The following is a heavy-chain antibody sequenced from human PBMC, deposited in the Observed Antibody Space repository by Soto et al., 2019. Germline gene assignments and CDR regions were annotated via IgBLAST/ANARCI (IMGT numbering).Heavy chain of an antibody. D-gene: IGHD2-21*01. Sequence: ASVKVSYKASGYTFTSYAMHWVRQAPGQRLEWMGWINAGNGNTKYSQKFQGRVTITRDTSASTAYMELSSLRSEDTAVYYCARGIMVVSGLDYWGQGTLVTVSS. J-gene: IGHJ4*02. V-gene: IGHV1-3*01. CDR2: INAGNGNT. CDR1: GYTFTSYA. CDR3: ARGIMVVSGLDY.